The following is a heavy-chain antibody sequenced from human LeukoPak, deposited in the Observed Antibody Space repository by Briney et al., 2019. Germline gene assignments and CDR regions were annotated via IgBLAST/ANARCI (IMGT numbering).Heavy chain of an antibody. CDR1: GFTFSSYS. J-gene: IGHJ4*02. D-gene: IGHD5-12*01. CDR3: ARGRLQGLRLPFDY. Sequence: PGGSLRLSCAASGFTFSSYSMNWVRQAPGKGLEWVSSISSSSSYIYYADSVKGRFTISRDNAKNSLYLQMNSLRAEDTAVYYCARGRLQGLRLPFDYWGQGTLVTVSS. CDR2: ISSSSSYI. V-gene: IGHV3-21*01.